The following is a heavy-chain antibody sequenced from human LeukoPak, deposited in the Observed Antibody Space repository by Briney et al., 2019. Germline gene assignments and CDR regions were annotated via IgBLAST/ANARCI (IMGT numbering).Heavy chain of an antibody. CDR1: GFTFSSYA. D-gene: IGHD1-7*01. CDR3: AKGSGTGTTLDYYYYYMDV. CDR2: ISGSGGST. J-gene: IGHJ6*03. V-gene: IGHV3-23*01. Sequence: PGGSLRLSCEGSGFTFSSYAMSWVRQAPGKGLEWVSAISGSGGSTYYADSVKGRFTISRDNSKNTLYLQMNSLRAEDTAVYYCAKGSGTGTTLDYYYYYMDVWGKGTTVTVSS.